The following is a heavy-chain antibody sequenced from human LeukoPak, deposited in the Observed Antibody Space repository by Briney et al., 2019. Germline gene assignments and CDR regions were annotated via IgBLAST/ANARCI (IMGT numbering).Heavy chain of an antibody. CDR3: ARDTGPRDFYYYYYMDV. CDR1: GGSISRYY. D-gene: IGHD3-3*01. J-gene: IGHJ6*03. CDR2: IYTSGCT. Sequence: SETLSLTCTVSGGSISRYYWSWMRQPAGKGLEWIGRIYTSGCTNYNPSLKSRVTMSVDTSKNQFSLKLSSVTAADTAVYYCARDTGPRDFYYYYYMDVWGKGTTVTVSS. V-gene: IGHV4-4*07.